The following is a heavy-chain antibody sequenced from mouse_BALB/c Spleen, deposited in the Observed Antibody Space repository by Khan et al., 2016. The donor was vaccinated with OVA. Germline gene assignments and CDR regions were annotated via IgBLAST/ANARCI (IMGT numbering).Heavy chain of an antibody. CDR3: ARGGYGAFAY. V-gene: IGHV1S56*01. CDR1: DYTFTSYY. D-gene: IGHD2-2*01. CDR2: IFPGNVHN. J-gene: IGHJ3*01. Sequence: QIQLVQSGPELVKPGASVRISCKASDYTFTSYYIHWVKQRPGQGLEWIGWIFPGNVHNKYTEKFKGKATLTADKSSSTAYMQLSSLTSEDSAVYFCARGGYGAFAYWGQGTLVTVAA.